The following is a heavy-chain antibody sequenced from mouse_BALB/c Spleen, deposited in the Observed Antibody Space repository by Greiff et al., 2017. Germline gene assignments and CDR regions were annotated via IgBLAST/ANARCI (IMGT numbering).Heavy chain of an antibody. D-gene: IGHD1-1*01. CDR3: ARGWITTGVPFDY. J-gene: IGHJ2*01. Sequence: EVHLVESGGGLVQPGGSLKLSCAASGFTFSSYGMSWVRQTPDKRLELVATINSNGGSTYYPDSVKGRFTISRDNAKNTLYLQMSSLKSEDTAMYYCARGWITTGVPFDYWGQGTTLTVSS. V-gene: IGHV5-6-3*01. CDR2: INSNGGST. CDR1: GFTFSSYG.